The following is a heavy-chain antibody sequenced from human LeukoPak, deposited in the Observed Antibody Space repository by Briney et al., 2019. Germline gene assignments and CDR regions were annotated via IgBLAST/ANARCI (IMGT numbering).Heavy chain of an antibody. V-gene: IGHV3-48*01. CDR1: GFTFSSYS. Sequence: PGGSLRLFCAASGFTFSSYSMNWVRQAPGKGLEWVSYISSSSNTIYYADSVKGRFTISRDNAKNSLYLQMHSLRAEDTAVYYCARVLWFGETVDFWGQGTLVTVSS. CDR3: ARVLWFGETVDF. CDR2: ISSSSNTI. D-gene: IGHD3-10*01. J-gene: IGHJ4*02.